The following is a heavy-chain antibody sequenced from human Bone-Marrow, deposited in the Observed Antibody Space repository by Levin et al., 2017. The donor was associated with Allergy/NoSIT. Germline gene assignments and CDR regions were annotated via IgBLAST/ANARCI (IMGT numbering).Heavy chain of an antibody. J-gene: IGHJ6*02. CDR3: GRELYKVDSVVIAAAVDV. Sequence: SQTLSLTCSVSGGSITSDDYLWSWIRQSPGKGLEWIGHIHHTGSTYYNPSLESRLTMSIDTSKNQFSLNLRSVSGTDSAVYFCGRELYKVDSVVIAAAVDVWGQGTTVIVSS. D-gene: IGHD3-16*02. CDR2: IHHTGST. V-gene: IGHV4-30-4*01. CDR1: GGSITSDDYL.